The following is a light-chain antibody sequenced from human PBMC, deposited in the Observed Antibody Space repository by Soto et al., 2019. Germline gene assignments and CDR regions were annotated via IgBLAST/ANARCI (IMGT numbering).Light chain of an antibody. CDR3: CTYAGSYTYV. J-gene: IGLJ1*01. Sequence: QSGLTQPRSVSGSPGQSVTISCTGTRSDVGGYNYVSWYQQHPGKAPKLMIYDVSKRPSGVPDRFSGAKSSNTASLTISGLQAEDEADYYCCTYAGSYTYVFGTGTKLTVL. CDR2: DVS. CDR1: RSDVGGYNY. V-gene: IGLV2-11*01.